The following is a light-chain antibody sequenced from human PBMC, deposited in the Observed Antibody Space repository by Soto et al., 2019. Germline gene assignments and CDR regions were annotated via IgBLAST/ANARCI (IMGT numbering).Light chain of an antibody. CDR2: DAS. Sequence: DIQMTQSPSTLSASVGDRVTITCRASQRITTCLAWYQQKPGKAPKLLIFDASSLRSGVQSRFSGSGSCTDFTLTISSLQPEDFATNYCQQHNHYCPYTFGQRTKLEI. CDR3: QQHNHYCPYT. V-gene: IGKV1-5*03. CDR1: QRITTC. J-gene: IGKJ2*01.